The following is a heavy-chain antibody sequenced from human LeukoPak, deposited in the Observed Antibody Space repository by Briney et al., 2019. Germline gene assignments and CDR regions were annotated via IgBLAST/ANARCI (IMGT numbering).Heavy chain of an antibody. V-gene: IGHV1-2*02. CDR1: GYTFTGYY. J-gene: IGHJ4*02. D-gene: IGHD2-2*02. CDR2: INPNSGGT. Sequence: ASVKVSCKASGYTFTGYYMHWVRQAPGQGLEWMGWINPNSGGTNYAQKFQGRVTMTRDTSISTAYMELSRLRSDDTAVYYSARDLAPAVVVPAAIRNPFDYWGQGTLVTVSS. CDR3: ARDLAPAVVVPAAIRNPFDY.